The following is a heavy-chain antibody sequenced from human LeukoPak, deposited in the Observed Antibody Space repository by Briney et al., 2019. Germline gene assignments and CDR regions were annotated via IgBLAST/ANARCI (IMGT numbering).Heavy chain of an antibody. D-gene: IGHD6-13*01. J-gene: IGHJ4*02. CDR1: GFTFSSYS. CDR2: ISSSSTYI. CDR3: TRAVAAADFSPGY. Sequence: GGSLRLSCVASGFTFSSYSMNWVRQAPGKGLEWVSCISSSSTYIYYADSVKGRFTISRDNANNSVYLQMNSLRAEDTAVYYCTRAVAAADFSPGYWGQGTLVTVSS. V-gene: IGHV3-21*01.